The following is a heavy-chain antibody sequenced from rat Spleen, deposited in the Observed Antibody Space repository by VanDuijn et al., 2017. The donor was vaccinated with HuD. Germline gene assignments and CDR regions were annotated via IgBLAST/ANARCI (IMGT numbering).Heavy chain of an antibody. D-gene: IGHD1-2*01. V-gene: IGHV5-62*01. CDR3: ARRGDNSSGFAY. Sequence: VQLVESGGSLVQPGKSLKLSCSASGFTFSSYVIHWIRQAPGKGLDWVAYISGSSDTVYADDVKGRFTISRDNAKNTRYLLLSSLKSEENAIYDCARRGDNSSGFAYWGQGTLVTVSS. CDR2: ISGSSDT. J-gene: IGHJ3*01. CDR1: GFTFSSYV.